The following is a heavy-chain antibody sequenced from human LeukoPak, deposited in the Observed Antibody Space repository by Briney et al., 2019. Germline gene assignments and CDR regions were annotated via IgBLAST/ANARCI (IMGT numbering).Heavy chain of an antibody. Sequence: SQTLSLTCAVSGGSISSGGYYWSWIRQPPGKGLEWIGYIYYSGSTYYNPSLKSRVTISVDRSKNQFSLKLSSVTAADTAVDYCARYNYYDSSGPSDAFDIWGQGTMVTVSA. V-gene: IGHV4-30-2*01. CDR3: ARYNYYDSSGPSDAFDI. CDR2: IYYSGST. D-gene: IGHD3-22*01. CDR1: GGSISSGGYY. J-gene: IGHJ3*02.